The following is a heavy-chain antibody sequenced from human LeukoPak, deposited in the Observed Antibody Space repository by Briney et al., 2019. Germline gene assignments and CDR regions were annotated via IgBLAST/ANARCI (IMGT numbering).Heavy chain of an antibody. CDR2: IIPILGIA. CDR1: GGTFSSYA. V-gene: IGHV1-69*04. D-gene: IGHD3-16*01. CDR3: ARDGDSRNNYDYVPSEY. Sequence: GASVKVSCKASGGTFSSYAISWVRQAPGQGLEWMGRIIPILGIANYAQKFQGRVTITADKSTSTAYMELSSLRAEDTAVYYCARDGDSRNNYDYVPSEYWGQGTLVTVSS. J-gene: IGHJ4*02.